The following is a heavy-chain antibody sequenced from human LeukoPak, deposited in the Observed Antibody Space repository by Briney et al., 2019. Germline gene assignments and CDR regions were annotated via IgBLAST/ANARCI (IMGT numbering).Heavy chain of an antibody. CDR3: ARGVYIAAAQYAY. Sequence: SETLSLTCTVSGGSMRSYYWSWIRQPPGKGPEWIGYIYYSGGTNYNPSLKSRVTISADTSKNHFSLRLSSVTAADTAVYYCARGVYIAAAQYAYWGQGTLVTVSS. J-gene: IGHJ4*02. V-gene: IGHV4-59*08. CDR1: GGSMRSYY. D-gene: IGHD6-13*01. CDR2: IYYSGGT.